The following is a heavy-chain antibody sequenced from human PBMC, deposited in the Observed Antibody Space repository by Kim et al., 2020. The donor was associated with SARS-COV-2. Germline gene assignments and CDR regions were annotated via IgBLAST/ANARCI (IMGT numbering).Heavy chain of an antibody. D-gene: IGHD1-26*01. Sequence: SETLSLTCTVSGGSISSYYWSWFRQPPGKGLEWVGYIYYSGSTYYNPSLKSRVTISLHASKNQFSLNLSSVTAADTAVYYCARDSYGSYFFDYWVRGTLV. CDR3: ARDSYGSYFFDY. J-gene: IGHJ4*02. CDR1: GGSISSYY. V-gene: IGHV4-59*13. CDR2: IYYSGST.